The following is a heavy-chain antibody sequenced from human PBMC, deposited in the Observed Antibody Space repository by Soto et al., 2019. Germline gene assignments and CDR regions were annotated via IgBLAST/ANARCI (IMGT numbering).Heavy chain of an antibody. D-gene: IGHD3-3*01. Sequence: PSEPLSVTYSVADGSIKGRGCCRSRIRQPPGKGLEWIGYVYHTGRTSYNPSLKSRVSISMDTSKNQFSLNLDSVTAADTAVYFCARDFAYFDSWGQGTLVTVSS. J-gene: IGHJ4*02. V-gene: IGHV4-61*08. CDR1: DGSIKGRGCC. CDR3: ARDFAYFDS. CDR2: VYHTGRT.